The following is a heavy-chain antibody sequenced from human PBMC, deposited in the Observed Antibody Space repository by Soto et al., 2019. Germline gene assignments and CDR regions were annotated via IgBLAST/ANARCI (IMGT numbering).Heavy chain of an antibody. CDR2: ISSSSSYI. CDR3: ARDPGVRGGGWFDP. D-gene: IGHD3-10*01. CDR1: GFTFSSYS. V-gene: IGHV3-21*01. J-gene: IGHJ5*02. Sequence: EVQLVESGGGLVKPGGSPRLSCAASGFTFSSYSMNWVRQAPGKGLEWVSSISSSSSYIYYADSMKGRFTISRDNAKNSLYLQMNSLRAEDTAVYYCARDPGVRGGGWFDPWGQGTLVTVSS.